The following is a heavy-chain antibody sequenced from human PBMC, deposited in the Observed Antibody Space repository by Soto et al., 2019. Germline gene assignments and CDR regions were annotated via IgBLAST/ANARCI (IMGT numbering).Heavy chain of an antibody. CDR2: ISAYNGNT. D-gene: IGHD3-22*01. CDR1: GYTFTSYG. J-gene: IGHJ4*02. CDR3: ARTTYYYDSSGYYYREEFDY. V-gene: IGHV1-18*04. Sequence: ASVKVSCKASGYTFTSYGISWVRQAPGQGLEWMGWISAYNGNTNYAQKLQGRVTMTTDTCTSTAYMELRSLRSDDTAVYYCARTTYYYDSSGYYYREEFDYWGQGTLVTVSS.